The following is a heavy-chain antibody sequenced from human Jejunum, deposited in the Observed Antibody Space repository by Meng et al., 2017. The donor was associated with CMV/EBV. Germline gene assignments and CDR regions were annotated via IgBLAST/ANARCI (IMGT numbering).Heavy chain of an antibody. D-gene: IGHD5-18*01. CDR2: ISAASIT. J-gene: IGHJ4*02. V-gene: IGHV3-23*01. CDR1: GFTFSSFA. CDR3: AKSLVDTTMDLDY. Sequence: ASGFTFSSFAMTWVRQAPGKGLEWVSTISAASITYYADSLKGRFTISRDDSKNTVYLQMNSLRAEDTAVYYCAKSLVDTTMDLDYWGQGMLVTVSS.